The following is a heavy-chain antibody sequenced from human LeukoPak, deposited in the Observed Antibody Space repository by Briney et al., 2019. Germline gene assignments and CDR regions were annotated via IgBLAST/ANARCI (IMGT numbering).Heavy chain of an antibody. V-gene: IGHV3-30*02. D-gene: IGHD1-14*01. CDR2: IRYDGSNK. J-gene: IGHJ6*03. CDR1: GFTFSSYG. CDR3: ARVPDVLLRRDYYYMDV. Sequence: GGSLRLSCAASGFTFSSYGMHWVRQAPGKGLEWVAFIRYDGSNKYYADSVKGRFTISRDNSKNTLYLQMNSLRAEDTAVYYCARVPDVLLRRDYYYMDVWGKGTTVTVSS.